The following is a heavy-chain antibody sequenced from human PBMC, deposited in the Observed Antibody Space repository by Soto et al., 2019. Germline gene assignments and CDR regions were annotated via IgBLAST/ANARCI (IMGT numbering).Heavy chain of an antibody. J-gene: IGHJ6*02. V-gene: IGHV1-18*01. CDR1: GYSFTSYG. D-gene: IGHD2-2*01. CDR3: ARDLTIVPATHPRLENHGMDV. Sequence: QVQLVQSAGEVKKPGASVKVSCKASGYSFTSYGISWVRRAPGQGLEWMGWISPYNGHTQFVQRFQGRVTMTTDTSTKTAYMKLRNLRSDDTAYYYCARDLTIVPATHPRLENHGMDVWGQGTTVIVSS. CDR2: ISPYNGHT.